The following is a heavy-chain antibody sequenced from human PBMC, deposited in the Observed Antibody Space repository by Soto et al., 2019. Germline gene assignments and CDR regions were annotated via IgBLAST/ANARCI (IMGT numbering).Heavy chain of an antibody. CDR3: ARDNGNDFPNWFDP. CDR2: IIPIFGTA. CDR1: GGTFSSYA. D-gene: IGHD3-3*01. J-gene: IGHJ5*02. V-gene: IGHV1-69*13. Sequence: SVKVYCKASGGTFSSYASSWVRQAPGQGLECMGGIIPIFGTANYAQKFQGRVTITADESTSTAYMELSSLRSEDTAVYYCARDNGNDFPNWFDPWGQGTLVTVSS.